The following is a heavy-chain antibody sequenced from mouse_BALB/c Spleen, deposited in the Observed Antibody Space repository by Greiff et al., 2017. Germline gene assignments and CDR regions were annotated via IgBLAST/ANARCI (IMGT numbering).Heavy chain of an antibody. V-gene: IGHV5-4*02. J-gene: IGHJ4*01. D-gene: IGHD1-1*01. CDR3: ARDNDYGYAMDY. CDR2: ISDGGSYT. Sequence: VKLVESGGGLVKPGGSLKLSCAASGFTFSDYYMYWVRQTPEKRLEWVATISDGGSYTYYPDSVKGRFTISRDNAKNNLYLQMSSLKSEDTAMYYCARDNDYGYAMDYWGQGTSVTVSS. CDR1: GFTFSDYY.